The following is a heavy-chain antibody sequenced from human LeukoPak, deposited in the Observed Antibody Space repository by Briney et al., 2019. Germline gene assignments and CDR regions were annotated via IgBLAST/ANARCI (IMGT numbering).Heavy chain of an antibody. J-gene: IGHJ4*02. CDR2: IYYSGST. CDR1: GGSFSGYY. D-gene: IGHD3-3*01. CDR3: ARGAYYDFWSGYPQVFDY. Sequence: SETLSLTCAVYGGSFSGYYWSWIRQHPGKGLEWIGYIYYSGSTYYNPSLKSRVTISVDTSKNQFSLKLSSVTAADTAVYYCARGAYYDFWSGYPQVFDYWGQGTLVTVSS. V-gene: IGHV4-31*11.